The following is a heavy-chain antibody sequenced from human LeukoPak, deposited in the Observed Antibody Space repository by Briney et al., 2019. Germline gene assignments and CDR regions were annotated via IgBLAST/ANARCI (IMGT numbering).Heavy chain of an antibody. CDR1: GFTFSSYA. CDR2: ISDSGDST. V-gene: IGHV3-23*01. J-gene: IGHJ4*02. D-gene: IGHD3/OR15-3a*01. Sequence: PGGSLRLSRTASGFTFSSYAMSWVRQAPGKGLEWVSSISDSGDSTFYADSVQGRFTISRDNSKNTVFLQMNRLRAEDTAIYYCANGLNVPDYWGQGTLVTVSS. CDR3: ANGLNVPDY.